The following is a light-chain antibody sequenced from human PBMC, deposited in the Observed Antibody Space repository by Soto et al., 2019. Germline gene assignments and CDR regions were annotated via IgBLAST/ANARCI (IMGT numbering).Light chain of an antibody. J-gene: IGKJ1*01. CDR2: GAS. CDR1: QSVSSSY. Sequence: EIVLTQSPGTLSLSPGERATLSCRASQSVSSSYLAWYQQKPGQSPRLLIYGASSRATGIPERFSGSGSGTDFTITISRLAPEDFAVYYCQQYGSSPRTFGQGTKVEIK. V-gene: IGKV3-20*01. CDR3: QQYGSSPRT.